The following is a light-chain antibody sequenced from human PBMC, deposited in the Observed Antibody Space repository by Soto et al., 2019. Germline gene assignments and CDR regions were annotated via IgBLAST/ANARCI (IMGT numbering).Light chain of an antibody. J-gene: IGKJ5*01. CDR1: QSVRRS. CDR2: DAS. CDR3: QQRHMWPIT. Sequence: EIVMTQSPGTLSVSTGERATLFCRASQSVRRSLDWYQKKPGQSPRLLIYDASNRATGIPARLSGSGSGTDLTLTISSIEPEDSEVYYCQQRHMWPITFGHGTRLEIK. V-gene: IGKV3-11*01.